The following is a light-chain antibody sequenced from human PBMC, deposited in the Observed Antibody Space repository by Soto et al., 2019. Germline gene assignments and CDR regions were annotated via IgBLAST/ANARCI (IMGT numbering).Light chain of an antibody. V-gene: IGKV3-11*01. CDR2: DAS. Sequence: EIVLTQSPDTLSLSPGERATLSCRASQSVGSSLAWYQQKPGQAPRLLIYDASKRATGIPARISGSGSGTDFTRTISSLEPEDFAVYYCQQRSNWPPEVTFGPGTKVDIK. CDR3: QQRSNWPPEVT. CDR1: QSVGSS. J-gene: IGKJ3*01.